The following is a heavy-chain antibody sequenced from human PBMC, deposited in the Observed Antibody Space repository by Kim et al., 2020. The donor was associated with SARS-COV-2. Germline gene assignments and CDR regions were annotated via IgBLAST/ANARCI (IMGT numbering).Heavy chain of an antibody. Sequence: SETLSLTCAVYGGSFSGYYWSWIRQPPGKGLEWIGEINHSGSTNYNPSLKSRVTISVDTSKNQFSLKLSSVTAADTAVYYCARVRYYDFWSGFSGGPPRGEFDYWGQGTLVTVSS. CDR3: ARVRYYDFWSGFSGGPPRGEFDY. V-gene: IGHV4-34*01. CDR2: INHSGST. CDR1: GGSFSGYY. D-gene: IGHD3-3*01. J-gene: IGHJ4*02.